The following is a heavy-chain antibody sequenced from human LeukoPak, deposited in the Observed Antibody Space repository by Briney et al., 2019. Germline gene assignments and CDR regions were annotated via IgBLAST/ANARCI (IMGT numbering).Heavy chain of an antibody. J-gene: IGHJ4*02. CDR3: ARDPSGSYDGYFDY. Sequence: GGSLRLSCAASGFTFSSYGMHWVRQAPGKGLEWVAVIWYDGSNKYYADSVKGRFTISRDNSKNTLYLQMNSLRAEDTAVYYCARDPSGSYDGYFDYWGQGTLVTVSS. CDR2: IWYDGSNK. CDR1: GFTFSSYG. V-gene: IGHV3-33*01. D-gene: IGHD1-26*01.